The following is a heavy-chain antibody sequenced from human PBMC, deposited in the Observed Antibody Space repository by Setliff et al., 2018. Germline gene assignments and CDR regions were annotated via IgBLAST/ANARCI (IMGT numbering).Heavy chain of an antibody. CDR2: ISAYNGNT. CDR3: ARVPYLVVITGSWFDP. CDR1: GYTFTSYG. D-gene: IGHD3-22*01. V-gene: IGHV1-18*01. Sequence: ASVKVSCKASGYTFTSYGISWVRQAPGQGLEWMGWISAYNGNTNYAQKLQGRVTMTTDTSTSTAYMELRSLRSDDTAVYYCARVPYLVVITGSWFDPWGQGTLVTVSS. J-gene: IGHJ5*02.